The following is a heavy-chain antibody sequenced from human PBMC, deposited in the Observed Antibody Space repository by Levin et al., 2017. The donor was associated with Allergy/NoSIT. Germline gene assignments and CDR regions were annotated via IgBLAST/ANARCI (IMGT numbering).Heavy chain of an antibody. J-gene: IGHJ4*02. V-gene: IGHV4-59*01. CDR1: GASISNSY. D-gene: IGHD2-21*01. CDR2: VHSTGST. CDR3: AGPLWWWRY. Sequence: RSQTLSLTCTVSGASISNSYWNWIRQSPGRGLEWIGYVHSTGSTNYNPSLKSRVTISADTSKNHFTLSLTSVTAADTAVYYCAGPLWWWRYWGQGTLVTVSS.